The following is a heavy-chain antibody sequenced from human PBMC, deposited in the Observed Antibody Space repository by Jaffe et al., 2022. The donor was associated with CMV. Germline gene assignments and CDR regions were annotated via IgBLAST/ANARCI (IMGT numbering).Heavy chain of an antibody. CDR3: ARVYYDSSGYSLSCLFDI. CDR2: INHSGST. J-gene: IGHJ3*02. V-gene: IGHV4-34*01. CDR1: GGSFSGYY. Sequence: QVQLQQWGAGLLKPSETLSLTCAVYGGSFSGYYWSWIRQPPGKGLEWIGEINHSGSTNYNPSLKSRVTISVDTSKNQFSLKLSSVTAADTAVYYCARVYYDSSGYSLSCLFDIWGQGTMVTVSS. D-gene: IGHD3-22*01.